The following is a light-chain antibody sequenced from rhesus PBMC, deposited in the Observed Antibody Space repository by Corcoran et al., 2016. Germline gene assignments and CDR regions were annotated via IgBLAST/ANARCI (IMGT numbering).Light chain of an antibody. J-gene: IGKJ4*01. CDR3: QQHNSHPLT. Sequence: DIQMTQSPSSLSASVGDRVTITCRASQTISSYLAWYQQKPGKVPKLLIYVASSLESGVPSRFRGSGSGTEFTLTISSLQPEDFATYYCQQHNSHPLTFGGGTKVEIK. CDR1: QTISSY. CDR2: VAS. V-gene: IGKV1-44*02.